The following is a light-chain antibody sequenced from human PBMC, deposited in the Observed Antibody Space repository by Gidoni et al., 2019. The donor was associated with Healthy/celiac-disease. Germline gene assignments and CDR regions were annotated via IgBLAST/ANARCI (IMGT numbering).Light chain of an antibody. V-gene: IGKV3-11*01. CDR2: DAS. Sequence: EIVLTQSPATLSLSPGERATLSCRASQSVSSYLAWSQQKPGQPPRLLIDDASNRATGIPARFSGSGSGTDFTLTISSLEPEDFAVYYCQQRSNWPGTFGQGTKVEIK. J-gene: IGKJ1*01. CDR3: QQRSNWPGT. CDR1: QSVSSY.